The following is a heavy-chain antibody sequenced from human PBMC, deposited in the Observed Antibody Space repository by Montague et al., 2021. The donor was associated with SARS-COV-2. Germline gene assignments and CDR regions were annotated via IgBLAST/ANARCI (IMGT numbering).Heavy chain of an antibody. CDR3: VRYSGWFYFDF. CDR2: YS. J-gene: IGHJ4*02. V-gene: IGHV6-1*01. D-gene: IGHD6-19*01. Sequence: YSDYAPXVRGRLTVNPDASKNEFSLELNYVTTEDTAVYYCVRYSGWFYFDFWGQGTLVTVSS.